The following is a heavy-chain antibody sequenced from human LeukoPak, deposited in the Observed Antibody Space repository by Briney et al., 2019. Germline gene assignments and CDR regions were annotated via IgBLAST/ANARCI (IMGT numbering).Heavy chain of an antibody. D-gene: IGHD3-10*01. Sequence: ASVKVSCKASGYTFTSYDINWVRQATGQGLEWMGWMNPNSGNTGYAQKFQGRVTMTRNTSISTAYMELSNLRSEDTAVYYCARVWFGGPPIDIWGQGTMVTVSS. CDR1: GYTFTSYD. J-gene: IGHJ3*02. CDR3: ARVWFGGPPIDI. CDR2: MNPNSGNT. V-gene: IGHV1-8*01.